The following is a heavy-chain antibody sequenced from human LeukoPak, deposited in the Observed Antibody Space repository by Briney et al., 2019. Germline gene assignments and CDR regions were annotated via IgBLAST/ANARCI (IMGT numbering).Heavy chain of an antibody. CDR1: GGTFSSYA. Sequence: ASVKVSCKASGGTFSSYAISWVRQAPGQGLEWMGGIIPIFGTANYAQKFQGRVTITADKSTSTAYIELSSLRSEDTAVYYCARGEPLITIFGVVIIAPLDYWGQGTLVTVSS. J-gene: IGHJ4*02. CDR3: ARGEPLITIFGVVIIAPLDY. D-gene: IGHD3-3*01. CDR2: IIPIFGTA. V-gene: IGHV1-69*06.